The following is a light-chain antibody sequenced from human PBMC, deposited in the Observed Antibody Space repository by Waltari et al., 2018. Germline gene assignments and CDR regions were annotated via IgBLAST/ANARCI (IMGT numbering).Light chain of an antibody. J-gene: IGLJ3*02. CDR2: DVS. CDR3: SSYTSSSTPV. V-gene: IGLV2-14*03. Sequence: SVSGSPGQSITISCTGTSSDVGGYNYVSWYQQHPGKAPKLMIYDVSNRPSGVSNRFSGSKSGNTASLTISGLQAEDEADYYCSSYTSSSTPVFGGGTKLTVL. CDR1: SSDVGGYNY.